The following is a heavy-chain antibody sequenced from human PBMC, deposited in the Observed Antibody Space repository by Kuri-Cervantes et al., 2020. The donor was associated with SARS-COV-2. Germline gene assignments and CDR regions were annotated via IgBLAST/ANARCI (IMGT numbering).Heavy chain of an antibody. Sequence: SETLSLTCTVSGGPISSYYWSWIRQPPGKGLEWIGYIYYSGSTNYNPSLKSRVTISVDTSKNQFSLKLSSVTAADTAVYYCARGRWCSSTSCYLRSFYYYYGMDVWGQGTTVTVSS. CDR3: ARGRWCSSTSCYLRSFYYYYGMDV. CDR1: GGPISSYY. J-gene: IGHJ6*02. V-gene: IGHV4-59*12. D-gene: IGHD2-2*01. CDR2: IYYSGST.